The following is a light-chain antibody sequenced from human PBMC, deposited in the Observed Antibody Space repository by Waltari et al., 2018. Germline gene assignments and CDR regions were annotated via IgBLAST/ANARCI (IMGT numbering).Light chain of an antibody. CDR1: SSDVGGYNY. J-gene: IGLJ1*01. V-gene: IGLV2-11*01. CDR2: DVS. CDR3: CSYAGSYTGV. Sequence: QSALTQSRSVSGSPGQSVTISCTGTSSDVGGYNYVSWYQQHPGKAPKLMIYDVSKRPSGVPDRFSGSKSGNTASLTISGLQADDEADYYCCSYAGSYTGVFGTGSKVTVL.